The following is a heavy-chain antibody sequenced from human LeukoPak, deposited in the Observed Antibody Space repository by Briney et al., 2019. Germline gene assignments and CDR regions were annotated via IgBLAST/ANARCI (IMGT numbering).Heavy chain of an antibody. CDR3: AKSWLVPYYFDY. J-gene: IGHJ4*02. D-gene: IGHD6-6*01. CDR2: ISGSGGST. CDR1: GFTFSSYA. V-gene: IGHV3-23*01. Sequence: QSGGSLRLSCAASGFTFSSYAMSWVRQAPGKGLEWVSAISGSGGSTYYADSVKGRFTISRDNSKNTLYLQMNSLRAEDTAVYYCAKSWLVPYYFDYWGQGTLVTVSS.